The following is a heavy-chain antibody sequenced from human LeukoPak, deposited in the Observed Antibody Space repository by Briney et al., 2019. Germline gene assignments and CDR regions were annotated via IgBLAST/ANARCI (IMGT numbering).Heavy chain of an antibody. J-gene: IGHJ4*02. Sequence: SVEVSCKASGGTFSSYAISWVRQAPGQGLEWMGGIIPIFGTANYAQKFQGRVTITTDESTSTAYMELSSLRSEDTAVYYCARVGYHDSSGYYHDYWGQGTLVTVSS. CDR3: ARVGYHDSSGYYHDY. V-gene: IGHV1-69*05. CDR1: GGTFSSYA. CDR2: IIPIFGTA. D-gene: IGHD3-22*01.